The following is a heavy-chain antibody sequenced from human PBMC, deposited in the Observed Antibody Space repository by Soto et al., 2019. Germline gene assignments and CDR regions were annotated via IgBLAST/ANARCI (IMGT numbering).Heavy chain of an antibody. V-gene: IGHV3-23*01. Sequence: GGSLRLSCSTSGFTFSTYAMNWVRQAPGKGLEWVSALSGSGGTTYYADSVRGRFTISRDDSKNTLFLQMSSLRAEDTALYYCAKQRAGYGSGSDTFYFDFWGQGTLVTVSS. D-gene: IGHD3-10*01. CDR2: LSGSGGTT. CDR1: GFTFSTYA. J-gene: IGHJ4*02. CDR3: AKQRAGYGSGSDTFYFDF.